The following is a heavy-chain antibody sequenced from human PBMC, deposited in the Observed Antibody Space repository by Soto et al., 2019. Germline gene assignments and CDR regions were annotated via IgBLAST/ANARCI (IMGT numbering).Heavy chain of an antibody. J-gene: IGHJ4*02. CDR1: GFTLSSYH. Sequence: AGGSLRPSCAASGFTLSSYHMHWVRPATGKGLECVSAMGTAGDTYYPGSVKGRLTISRENAKNSLYLQMNSLRAVDTAVYYCARVSTGDGFDYWGQGTLVTVSS. CDR3: ARVSTGDGFDY. V-gene: IGHV3-13*01. CDR2: MGTAGDT.